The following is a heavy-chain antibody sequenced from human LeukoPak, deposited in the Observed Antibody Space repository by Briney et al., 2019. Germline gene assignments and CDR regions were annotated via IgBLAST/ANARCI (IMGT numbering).Heavy chain of an antibody. D-gene: IGHD3-22*01. J-gene: IGHJ4*02. Sequence: SETLSLTCTVSGGSISSSSYYWGWIRQPPGKGLEWIGSIYYSGSTYYNPSLKSRVTISVDTSKNQFSLKLSSVTAADTAVYYCARDSAPAGDYYDSSGYPDYWGQGTLVTVSS. V-gene: IGHV4-39*07. CDR1: GGSISSSSYY. CDR3: ARDSAPAGDYYDSSGYPDY. CDR2: IYYSGST.